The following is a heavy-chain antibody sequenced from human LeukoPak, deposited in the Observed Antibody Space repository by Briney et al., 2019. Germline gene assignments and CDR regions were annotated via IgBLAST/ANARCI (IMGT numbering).Heavy chain of an antibody. V-gene: IGHV4-59*01. J-gene: IGHJ3*02. Sequence: PSETLSLTCTVSGGSISEYYWSWIRQPPGKGLERIGYIYDSGSTNYNPSIKSRVTISVDTSKNRFSLKLSSVTAADTALYYCARGVRYFVIDGFDIWGRGTMVTVSS. CDR3: ARGVRYFVIDGFDI. CDR1: GGSISEYY. CDR2: IYDSGST. D-gene: IGHD3-9*01.